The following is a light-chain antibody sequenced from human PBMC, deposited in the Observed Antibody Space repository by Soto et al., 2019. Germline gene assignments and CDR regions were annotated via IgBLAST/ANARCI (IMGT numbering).Light chain of an antibody. CDR1: QSISGW. J-gene: IGKJ1*01. Sequence: DVQMTQYPSTLSASEGDRVTITCRASQSISGWLAWYQQKPGKAPKLLIYDASSLESGVPSRFSGSGSGTEFTLTISSLQPDDFATYYCQQYNSYPWTFGQGSKVDI. V-gene: IGKV1-5*01. CDR2: DAS. CDR3: QQYNSYPWT.